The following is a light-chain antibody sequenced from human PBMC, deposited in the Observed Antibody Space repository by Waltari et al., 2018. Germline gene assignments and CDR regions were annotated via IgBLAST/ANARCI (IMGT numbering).Light chain of an antibody. CDR3: QQRIDWPPVS. CDR1: HSISEY. V-gene: IGKV3-11*01. J-gene: IGKJ4*01. Sequence: EIVLIQSPAILSLSPGERATLSCRATHSISEYLAWYQQKPGQPPRLLIHDASTRAYGVPARFSGSGFVTDFTLTISNLEPEDSAVYYCQQRIDWPPVSFGGGTKVEIK. CDR2: DAS.